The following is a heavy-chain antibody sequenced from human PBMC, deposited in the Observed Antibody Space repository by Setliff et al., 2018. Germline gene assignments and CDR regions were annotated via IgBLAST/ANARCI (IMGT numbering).Heavy chain of an antibody. Sequence: SETLSLTCIVSGGSTSSSSYYWGWIRQPPGKGLEWIGSIDYSGTIYYNPSLKSRVTISVDTSKNQVSLKLSSVTAADTAVYYCARSGDYIWGSYRPYCFDHWGQGTLVTVSS. D-gene: IGHD3-16*02. J-gene: IGHJ4*02. CDR3: ARSGDYIWGSYRPYCFDH. CDR1: GGSTSSSSYY. V-gene: IGHV4-39*07. CDR2: IDYSGTI.